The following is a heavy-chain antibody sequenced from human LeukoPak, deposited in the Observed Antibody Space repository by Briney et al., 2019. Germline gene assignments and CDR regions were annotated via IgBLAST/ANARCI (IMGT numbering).Heavy chain of an antibody. CDR3: ATLEDDYSGNSPLDY. D-gene: IGHD4-23*01. CDR2: IYPGDSDA. Sequence: GESLKISCKGSGYRFSTYYIAWVRQMPGKGLEWMGIIYPGDSDARYSPSFQGQVTISADKSIATAYLHWSSLKASDTAMYYCATLEDDYSGNSPLDYWGQGTLVTVSS. CDR1: GYRFSTYY. J-gene: IGHJ4*02. V-gene: IGHV5-51*01.